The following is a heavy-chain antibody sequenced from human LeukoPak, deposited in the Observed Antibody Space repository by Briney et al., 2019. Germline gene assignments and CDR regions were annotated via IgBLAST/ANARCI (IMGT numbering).Heavy chain of an antibody. CDR3: VREGNYYDGSGYYYVYYFDY. D-gene: IGHD3-22*01. CDR1: GFTFSSYS. Sequence: RGSLRLSCAASGFTFSSYSMNWVRQAPGKGLEWVSHITSSSDTIFYADSVKGRFTISRDNAKNSLYLQMNSLRAEDTAVYYCVREGNYYDGSGYYYVYYFDYWGQGALVTVSS. V-gene: IGHV3-48*04. CDR2: ITSSSDTI. J-gene: IGHJ4*02.